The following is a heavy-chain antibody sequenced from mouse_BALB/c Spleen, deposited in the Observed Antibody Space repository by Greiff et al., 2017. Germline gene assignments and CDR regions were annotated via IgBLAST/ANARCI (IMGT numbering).Heavy chain of an antibody. J-gene: IGHJ4*01. CDR3: ARSERYEDAMDY. CDR1: GYAFTNSL. CDR2: INPGSGGT. Sequence: QVQLQQSGAELVRPGTSVKVSCKASGYAFTNSLIEWVKQRPGQGLEWIGVINPGSGGTNYNEKFKGKATLTADKSSSTAYMQLSSLTSDDSAVYFCARSERYEDAMDYWGQGTSVTVSS. D-gene: IGHD2-14*01. V-gene: IGHV1-54*01.